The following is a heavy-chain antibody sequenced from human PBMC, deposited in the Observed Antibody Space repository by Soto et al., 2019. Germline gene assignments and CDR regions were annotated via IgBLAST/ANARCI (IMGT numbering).Heavy chain of an antibody. V-gene: IGHV3-21*01. CDR1: GFTFSSYS. D-gene: IGHD6-13*01. CDR3: ARDPIVAAGTETNNWFDP. J-gene: IGHJ5*02. CDR2: ISSSSSYI. Sequence: PGGSLRLSCAASGFTFSSYSMNWVRQAPGKGLEWVSSISSSSSYIYYADSVKGRFTISRDNAKNSLYLQMNSLRAEDTAVYYCARDPIVAAGTETNNWFDPWGQGTLVTVSS.